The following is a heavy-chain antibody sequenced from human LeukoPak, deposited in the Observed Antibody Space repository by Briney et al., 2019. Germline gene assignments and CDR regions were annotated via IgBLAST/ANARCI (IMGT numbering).Heavy chain of an antibody. D-gene: IGHD2-15*01. Sequence: GGSLRLSCAASGFTFSSYAMSWVRQAPGKGLEWVSAISGSGGSTYYADSAKGRFTISRDNSKNTLYLQMNSLRAEDTAVYYCAKSRSSGGSSYFDYWGQGTLVTVSS. J-gene: IGHJ4*02. CDR2: ISGSGGST. CDR3: AKSRSSGGSSYFDY. CDR1: GFTFSSYA. V-gene: IGHV3-23*01.